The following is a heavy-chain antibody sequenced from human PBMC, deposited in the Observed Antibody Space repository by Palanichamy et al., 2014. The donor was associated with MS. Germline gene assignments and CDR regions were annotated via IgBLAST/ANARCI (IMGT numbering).Heavy chain of an antibody. CDR2: IYTSGST. D-gene: IGHD3-3*01. Sequence: QVQLQESGPGLVKPSQTLSLTCTVSGGSISSGSYYWSWIRQPAGKGLEWIGRIYTSGSTNYNPSLKSRVTISVDTSKNQFSLKLSSVTAADTAVYYCASELRGLIFGVENYYYGMDVWGQGTTVTVSS. CDR3: ASELRGLIFGVENYYYGMDV. J-gene: IGHJ6*02. CDR1: GGSISSGSYY. V-gene: IGHV4-61*02.